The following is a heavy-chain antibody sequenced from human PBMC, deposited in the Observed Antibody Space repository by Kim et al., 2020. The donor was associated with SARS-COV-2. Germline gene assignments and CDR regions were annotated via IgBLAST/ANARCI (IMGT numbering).Heavy chain of an antibody. J-gene: IGHJ4*02. CDR3: ARTPGRGYSYGSPRRDY. V-gene: IGHV3-11*06. D-gene: IGHD5-18*01. Sequence: VKGRFTVSRDNAENSLYLQMNSLRAEDTAVYYCARTPGRGYSYGSPRRDYWGQGTLVTVSS.